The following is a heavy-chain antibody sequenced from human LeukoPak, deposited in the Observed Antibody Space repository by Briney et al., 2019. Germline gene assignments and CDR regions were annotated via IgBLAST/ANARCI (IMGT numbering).Heavy chain of an antibody. J-gene: IGHJ4*02. CDR3: ARAIAAAATGDY. Sequence: ASVKVSCKASGYTFTSYGISWVRRAPGQGLEWMGWISAYNGNTNHAQKFQGRVTMTTDTSTSTAYMELRSLRSDDTAVYYCARAIAAAATGDYWGQGTLVTVSS. CDR2: ISAYNGNT. CDR1: GYTFTSYG. V-gene: IGHV1-18*01. D-gene: IGHD6-13*01.